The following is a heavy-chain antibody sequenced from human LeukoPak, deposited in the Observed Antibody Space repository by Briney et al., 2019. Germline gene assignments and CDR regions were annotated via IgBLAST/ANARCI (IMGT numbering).Heavy chain of an antibody. CDR1: GGSISSSSYY. D-gene: IGHD3-22*01. CDR3: ARDRVNDSSGYYTHYFDY. J-gene: IGHJ4*02. Sequence: SETLSLTCTVSGGSISSSSYYWGWIRQPPGKGLEWIGSVYYSGSTYYNPSLKSRVTISVDTSKNQFSLKLSSVTAADTAVYYCARDRVNDSSGYYTHYFDYWGQGTLVTVSS. V-gene: IGHV4-39*07. CDR2: VYYSGST.